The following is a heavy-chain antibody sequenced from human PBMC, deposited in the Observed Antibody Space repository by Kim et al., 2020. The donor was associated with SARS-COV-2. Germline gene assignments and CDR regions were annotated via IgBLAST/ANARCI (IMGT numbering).Heavy chain of an antibody. V-gene: IGHV4-4*02. J-gene: IGHJ3*02. Sequence: SETLSLTCAVSGGSISSSNWWSWVRQPPGKGLEWIGEIYHSGSTNYNPSLKSRVTISVDKSKNQFSLKLSSVTAADTAVYYCALKRGGSYDFWSGPAIGHAFDIWGQGTMVTVSS. D-gene: IGHD3-3*01. CDR2: IYHSGST. CDR3: ALKRGGSYDFWSGPAIGHAFDI. CDR1: GGSISSSNW.